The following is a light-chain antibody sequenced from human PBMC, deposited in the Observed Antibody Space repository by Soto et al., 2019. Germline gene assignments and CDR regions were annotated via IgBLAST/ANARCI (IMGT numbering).Light chain of an antibody. V-gene: IGKV3-11*01. CDR1: KSVSKS. CDR3: HQDCNLPWT. Sequence: ESLLTQSPDILSLSQDASATRSCRASKSVSKSLVWYQQKPGQAPRILIYNASNRATDIPVRFSGSGSGTDCTLTISSLQPEDFPVYFCHQDCNLPWTFGQGTKVDIK. CDR2: NAS. J-gene: IGKJ1*01.